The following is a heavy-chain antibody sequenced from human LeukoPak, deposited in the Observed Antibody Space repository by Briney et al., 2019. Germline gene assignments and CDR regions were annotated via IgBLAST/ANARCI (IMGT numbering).Heavy chain of an antibody. CDR2: ITTVSGNT. V-gene: IGHV1-3*04. Sequence: GASVKVSCKTSEYSHTQYPIHWVRQAPGQRLEWMGWITTVSGNTRYSQNFQGRVTITRDTSASTAYMELSYLKSEDTAIYYCANWAGAPADYFSGPLDYWGQGTLVTVSS. CDR1: EYSHTQYP. D-gene: IGHD3-3*01. CDR3: ANWAGAPADYFSGPLDY. J-gene: IGHJ4*02.